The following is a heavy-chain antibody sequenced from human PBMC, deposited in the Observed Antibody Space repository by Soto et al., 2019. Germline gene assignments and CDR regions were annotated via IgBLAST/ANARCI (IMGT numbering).Heavy chain of an antibody. CDR2: ISSDGSTI. CDR1: GFPFTSYA. Sequence: QVLLVESGGGVVQPGTSLTLSCAASGFPFTSYAMHWVRQTPEKGLQWLTIISSDGSTIHYVDSVKGRFTISRDNSKNTVYLQMNSLRADDTAVYYCARGTGSGSFLIDYLCQGTLVTVSS. J-gene: IGHJ4*02. D-gene: IGHD3-10*01. CDR3: ARGTGSGSFLIDY. V-gene: IGHV3-30-3*01.